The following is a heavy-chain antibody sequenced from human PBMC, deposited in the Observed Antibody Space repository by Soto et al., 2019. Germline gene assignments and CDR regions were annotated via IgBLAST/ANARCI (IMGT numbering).Heavy chain of an antibody. CDR3: ARIESGGADD. CDR1: GYTFTSYA. D-gene: IGHD2-15*01. CDR2: INAGNGNT. Sequence: QVQLVQSGAEEKKPGASVKVSCKASGYTFTSYAMHWVRQAPGQRLEWMGWINAGNGNTKYSQKFQGRVTLTRDTSASTAYMELSSLRSEDTAGYSCARIESGGADDWGQGTLVTVSS. V-gene: IGHV1-3*05. J-gene: IGHJ4*02.